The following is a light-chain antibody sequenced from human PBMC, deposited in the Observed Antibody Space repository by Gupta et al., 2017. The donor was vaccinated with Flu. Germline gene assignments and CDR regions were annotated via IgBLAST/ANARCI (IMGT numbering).Light chain of an antibody. CDR3: QQEGNSPYS. CDR1: QSVNNNY. J-gene: IGKJ2*03. V-gene: IGKV3D-20*01. Sequence: EIVLTQSPATLSLSPGERATLSCGASQSVNNNYLAWYQQKPGLAPRLLIYDASSRATGIPDRFSGSGSGTEFTLTISRREPEDFAVYYCQQEGNSPYSFGQGTKMQIK. CDR2: DAS.